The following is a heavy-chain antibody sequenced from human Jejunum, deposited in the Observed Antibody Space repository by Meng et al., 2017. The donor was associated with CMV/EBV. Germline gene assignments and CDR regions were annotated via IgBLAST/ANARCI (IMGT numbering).Heavy chain of an antibody. CDR1: GFTFTRHW. J-gene: IGHJ4*02. V-gene: IGHV3-74*01. CDR2: INSDGSIT. CDR3: ARGGHDFWSGYFGY. Sequence: GFTFTRHWMHWVRQVPGKGLVWVARINSDGSITYYADSVKGRFTISRDNAKNTLYLQLNSLRAEDTAVYYCARGGHDFWSGYFGYWGQGTLVTVSS. D-gene: IGHD3-3*01.